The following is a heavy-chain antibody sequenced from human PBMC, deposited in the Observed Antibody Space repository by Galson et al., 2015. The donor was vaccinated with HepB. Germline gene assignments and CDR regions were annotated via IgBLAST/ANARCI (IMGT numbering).Heavy chain of an antibody. CDR1: GFTFSSYA. CDR2: ISYDGSNK. CDR3: ARDFRPAPNYYYGMDV. J-gene: IGHJ6*02. V-gene: IGHV3-30-3*01. Sequence: SLRLSCAASGFTFSSYAMHWVRQAPGKGLEWVAVISYDGSNKYYADSVKGRFTISRDNSKNTLYLQMNSLRAEDTAVYYCARDFRPAPNYYYGMDVWGQGTTVTVSS. D-gene: IGHD3-10*01.